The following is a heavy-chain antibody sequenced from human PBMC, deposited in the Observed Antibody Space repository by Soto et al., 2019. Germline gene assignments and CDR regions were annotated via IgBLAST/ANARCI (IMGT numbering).Heavy chain of an antibody. D-gene: IGHD2-8*01. V-gene: IGHV4-38-2*02. CDR1: SYSISSGFF. CDR2: IYHTGDT. CDR3: ARDTNSLDL. J-gene: IGHJ5*02. Sequence: SETLSLTCVVSSYSISSGFFWAWIRQPPGKGLEWVGSIYHTGDTHYNPSLRSQVSMSVDTSKNHFSLRLTYLTAADTAVYFCARDTNSLDLWGQGILVTVS.